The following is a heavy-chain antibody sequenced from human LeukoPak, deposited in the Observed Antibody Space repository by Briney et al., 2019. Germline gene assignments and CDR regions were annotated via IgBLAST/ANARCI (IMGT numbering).Heavy chain of an antibody. J-gene: IGHJ6*03. D-gene: IGHD2-21*01. V-gene: IGHV4-34*01. CDR1: GGSFSGYY. CDR2: INHSGST. Sequence: PSETLSLTCAVYGGSFSGYYWSWIRQPPGKGLEWIGEINHSGSTNYNPSLKSRVTISVDTSKNQFSLKLSSVTAADTAVYYCARVGDEYYYYMDVWGKGTTVTVSS. CDR3: ARVGDEYYYYMDV.